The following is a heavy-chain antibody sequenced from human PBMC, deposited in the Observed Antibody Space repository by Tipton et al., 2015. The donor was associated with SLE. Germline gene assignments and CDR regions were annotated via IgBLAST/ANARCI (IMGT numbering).Heavy chain of an antibody. CDR2: IYSGGST. J-gene: IGHJ4*02. CDR3: ARDRGSGWFDFDY. CDR1: GFTVSSNY. V-gene: IGHV3-53*05. D-gene: IGHD6-19*01. Sequence: LSLTCAASGFTVSSNYMSWVRQAPGKGLEWVSVIYSGGSTYYADSVKGRFTISRDNSKNTLYLQMNSLRAEDTAVYYCARDRGSGWFDFDYWGQGTLVTVSS.